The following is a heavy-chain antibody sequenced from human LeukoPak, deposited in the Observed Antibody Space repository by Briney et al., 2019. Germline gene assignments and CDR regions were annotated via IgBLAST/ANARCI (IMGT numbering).Heavy chain of an antibody. J-gene: IGHJ6*03. CDR3: ARDPGFLEWLEDGYYYYYYMDV. CDR1: GFTFSSYW. D-gene: IGHD3-3*01. V-gene: IGHV3-74*01. Sequence: GGSLRLSCAASGFTFSSYWMHWVRQAPGKGLVWVSRINTDGSSTSYADSVKGRFTISRDNAKNSLYLQMNSLRAEDTAVYYCARDPGFLEWLEDGYYYYYYMDVWGKGTTVTVSS. CDR2: INTDGSST.